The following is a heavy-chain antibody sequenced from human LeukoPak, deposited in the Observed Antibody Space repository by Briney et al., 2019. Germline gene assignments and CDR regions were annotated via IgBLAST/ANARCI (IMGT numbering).Heavy chain of an antibody. CDR1: GFTFSSYG. CDR2: ISYDGSNK. V-gene: IGHV3-30*19. D-gene: IGHD5-24*01. Sequence: GGSLRLSCAASGFTFSSYGMHWVRQAPGKGLEWVAVISYDGSNKYYADSVKGRFTISRDNSKNTLYLQMNSLRAEGTAVYYCAPSRDGYTMWDYWGQGTLVTVSS. CDR3: APSRDGYTMWDY. J-gene: IGHJ4*02.